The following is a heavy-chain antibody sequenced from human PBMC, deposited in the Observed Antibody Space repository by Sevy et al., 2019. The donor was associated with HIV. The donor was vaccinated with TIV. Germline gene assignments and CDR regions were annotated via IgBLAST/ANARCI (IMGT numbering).Heavy chain of an antibody. D-gene: IGHD3-3*01. Sequence: GGSLRLSCAASGFTFSSFEMNWVRQAPGKGLEWVSYISSSGNTISYSDSVKGRFTISRDNAKNSLYLQMNSLRAEDTALYYCAREIFGVDDAFDIWGQGTMVTVSS. CDR1: GFTFSSFE. V-gene: IGHV3-48*03. CDR3: AREIFGVDDAFDI. CDR2: ISSSGNTI. J-gene: IGHJ3*02.